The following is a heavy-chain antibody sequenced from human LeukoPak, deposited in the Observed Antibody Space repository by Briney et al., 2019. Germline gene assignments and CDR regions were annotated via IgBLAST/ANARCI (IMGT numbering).Heavy chain of an antibody. CDR3: ASYNWGNWIDA. CDR2: IGPDATDT. V-gene: IGHV3-74*01. Sequence: GGPLRLSCAASGFIFSTSWMYWVRQAPGKGLVWVSRIGPDATDTRFADTVKGRFPISRDNAEYTLYLQMNRLRAEDSAVYYCASYNWGNWIDAWGQGTLVAVSS. J-gene: IGHJ5*02. CDR1: GFIFSTSW. D-gene: IGHD7-27*01.